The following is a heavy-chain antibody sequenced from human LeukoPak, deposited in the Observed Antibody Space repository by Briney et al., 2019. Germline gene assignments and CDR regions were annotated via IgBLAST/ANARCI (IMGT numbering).Heavy chain of an antibody. CDR1: GYTFTGYY. J-gene: IGHJ4*02. CDR2: INPSNSYT. CDR3: ARAYTYGLGY. D-gene: IGHD5-18*01. V-gene: IGHV1-46*01. Sequence: ASVKVSCKASGYTFTGYYMHWVRLAPGQGLEWMGTINPSNSYTNYAQKFQGRVTMTRDTSTSTAYMELSSLRSEDTAVYYCARAYTYGLGYWGRGIPVTVSS.